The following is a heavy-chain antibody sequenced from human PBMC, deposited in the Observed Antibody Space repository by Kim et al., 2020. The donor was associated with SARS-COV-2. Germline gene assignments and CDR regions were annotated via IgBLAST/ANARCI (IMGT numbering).Heavy chain of an antibody. Sequence: SETLSLTCTVSGGSISSGGYYWSWIRQHPGKGLEWIGYIYYSGSTYYNPSLKSRVTISVDTSKNQFSLKLSSVTAADTAVYYCARGKVLLWFGELLRWYFDYWGQGTLVTVSS. V-gene: IGHV4-31*03. CDR1: GGSISSGGYY. CDR2: IYYSGST. D-gene: IGHD3-10*01. CDR3: ARGKVLLWFGELLRWYFDY. J-gene: IGHJ4*02.